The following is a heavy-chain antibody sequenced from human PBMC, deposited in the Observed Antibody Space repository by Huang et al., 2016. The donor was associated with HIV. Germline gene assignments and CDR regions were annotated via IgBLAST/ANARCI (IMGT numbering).Heavy chain of an antibody. CDR2: NNGANGNT. CDR3: ARDPGDILTGYSLGSYYMDV. CDR1: GYTFSQYA. V-gene: IGHV1-3*01. Sequence: QVQLVQSGAEVKKPGASVKVSCKASGYTFSQYAIHWVRQAPGQRLECLGWNNGANGNTKYSQKFQGRVTITRDTSASTAYMELNSLGSEDTGVYYCARDPGDILTGYSLGSYYMDVWGKGTTVTVSS. D-gene: IGHD3-9*01. J-gene: IGHJ6*03.